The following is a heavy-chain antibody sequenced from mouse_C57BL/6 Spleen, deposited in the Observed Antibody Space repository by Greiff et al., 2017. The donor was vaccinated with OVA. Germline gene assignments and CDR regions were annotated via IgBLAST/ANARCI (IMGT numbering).Heavy chain of an antibody. CDR3: AREDDGYYVYYAMDY. CDR2: ISYDGSN. D-gene: IGHD2-3*01. V-gene: IGHV3-6*01. Sequence: ESGPGLVKPSQSLSLTCSVTGYSITSGYYWNWIRQFPGNKLEWMGYISYDGSNNYNPSLKNRISITRDTSKNQFFLKLNSVTTEDTATYYCAREDDGYYVYYAMDYWGQGTSVTVSS. J-gene: IGHJ4*01. CDR1: GYSITSGYY.